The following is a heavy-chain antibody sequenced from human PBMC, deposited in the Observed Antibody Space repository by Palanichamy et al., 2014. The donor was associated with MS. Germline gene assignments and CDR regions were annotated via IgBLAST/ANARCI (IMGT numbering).Heavy chain of an antibody. D-gene: IGHD1-7*01. J-gene: IGHJ3*02. CDR2: IWYDGSNK. Sequence: QVQLVESGGGVVQPGRSLRLSCAASGFTFSSYGMHWVRQAPGKGLEWVAVIWYDGSNKYYADPVKGRFTISRDNSKNTLYLQMNSLRAEDTAVYYCARTSYNWNYVEVLDAFDIWGQGTMVTVSS. CDR3: ARTSYNWNYVEVLDAFDI. CDR1: GFTFSSYG. V-gene: IGHV3-33*08.